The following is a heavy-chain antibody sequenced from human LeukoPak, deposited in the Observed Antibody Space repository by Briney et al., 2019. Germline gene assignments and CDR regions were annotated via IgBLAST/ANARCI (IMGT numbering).Heavy chain of an antibody. CDR2: INHSGST. CDR3: ARGHGEAFDI. J-gene: IGHJ3*02. V-gene: IGHV4-34*01. CDR1: GGSFSGYY. Sequence: SEALSPTCAVYGGSFSGYYWSWIRQPPGKGLEWIGEINHSGSTNYNPSLKSRVTISVDTSKNQFSLKLSSVTAADTAVHYCARGHGEAFDIWGQGTMVTVSS. D-gene: IGHD7-27*01.